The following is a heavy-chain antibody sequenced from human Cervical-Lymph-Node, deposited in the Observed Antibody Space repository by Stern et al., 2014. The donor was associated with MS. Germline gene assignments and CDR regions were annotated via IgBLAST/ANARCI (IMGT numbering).Heavy chain of an antibody. Sequence: EVQLVQSGAEVKKPGESLKISCKGSGYSFTSYWIGWVRQMPGKGLEWMGILYPGDSDTRDSPSFQGQVTISADKSISAAYLQWSSLKASDTAMYYCARHRYSSEGDFDYWGQGTLVTVSS. CDR1: GYSFTSYW. D-gene: IGHD6-25*01. J-gene: IGHJ4*02. CDR3: ARHRYSSEGDFDY. V-gene: IGHV5-51*01. CDR2: LYPGDSDT.